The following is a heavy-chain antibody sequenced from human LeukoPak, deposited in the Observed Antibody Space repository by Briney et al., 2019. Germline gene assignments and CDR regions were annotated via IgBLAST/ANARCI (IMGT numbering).Heavy chain of an antibody. J-gene: IGHJ5*02. CDR2: INPSGGST. CDR1: GYTFTSYY. D-gene: IGHD6-13*01. V-gene: IGHV1-46*01. CDR3: AYSSSWFVPQFDP. Sequence: ASVKVSCKASGYTFTSYYMHWVRQAPGQGLEWMGIINPSGGSTSYAQKFQGRVTMTRDTSTSTVYMELSSLRSEDTAVYYCAYSSSWFVPQFDPWGQGTLVTVSS.